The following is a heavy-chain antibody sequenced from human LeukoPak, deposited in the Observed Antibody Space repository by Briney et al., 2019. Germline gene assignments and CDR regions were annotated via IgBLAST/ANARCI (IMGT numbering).Heavy chain of an antibody. V-gene: IGHV3-23*01. Sequence: GGSLRLSCAASGFTFSDYGMSWVRQAPGKGLDWVSGITASGDSTYYADSVKGRFSISRDNSKNTLYLQMNSLRAEDTAVYYCARGNESFTMIVAEVHFDYWGQGTLVTVSS. J-gene: IGHJ4*02. D-gene: IGHD3-22*01. CDR1: GFTFSDYG. CDR2: ITASGDST. CDR3: ARGNESFTMIVAEVHFDY.